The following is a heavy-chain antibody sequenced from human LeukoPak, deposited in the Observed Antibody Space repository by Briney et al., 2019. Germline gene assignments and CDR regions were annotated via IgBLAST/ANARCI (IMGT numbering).Heavy chain of an antibody. D-gene: IGHD3-16*02. J-gene: IGHJ3*02. CDR2: IKRDGSEE. CDR1: GFTFGDYW. Sequence: GGTLRLSCAASGFTFGDYWMSWVRKAPGQGLEWVANIKRDGSEEYYVDSVKGRFTISRDDAKKSLSQLMHSTRAEDTAVSYCARDIEAFDIWGQGTMVTVFS. CDR3: ARDIEAFDI. V-gene: IGHV3-7*01.